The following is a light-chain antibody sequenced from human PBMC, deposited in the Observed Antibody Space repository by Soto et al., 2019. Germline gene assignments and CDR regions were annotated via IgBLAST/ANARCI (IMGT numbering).Light chain of an antibody. CDR2: AAY. Sequence: DIQMTQSPSSLSASVGDRVAIACRASQSITSYLNWYQQKPGKAPKLLIFAAYTLQSGVPSRFSGSGSGTDFTLTISSLQSEDFATYFCQQSFRAPTTFGQGTKVDIK. CDR3: QQSFRAPTT. CDR1: QSITSY. J-gene: IGKJ1*01. V-gene: IGKV1-39*01.